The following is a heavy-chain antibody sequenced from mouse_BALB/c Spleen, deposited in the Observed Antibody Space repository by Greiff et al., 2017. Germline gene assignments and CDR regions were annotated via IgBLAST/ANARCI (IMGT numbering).Heavy chain of an antibody. Sequence: VQLKESGAELVRSGASVKLSCTASGFNIKDYYMHWVKQRPEQGLEWIGWIDPENGDTEYAPKFQGKATMTADTSSNTAYLQLSSLTSEDTAVYYCNARVVEEYAMDYWGQGTSVTVSS. D-gene: IGHD1-1*01. CDR1: GFNIKDYY. CDR2: IDPENGDT. CDR3: NARVVEEYAMDY. V-gene: IGHV14-4*02. J-gene: IGHJ4*01.